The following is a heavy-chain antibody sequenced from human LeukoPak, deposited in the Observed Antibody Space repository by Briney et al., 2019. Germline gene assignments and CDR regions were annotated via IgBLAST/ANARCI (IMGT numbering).Heavy chain of an antibody. Sequence: PSETLSLTCTVSGGSISSGDYYWSWIRQPPGKGLEWIGYIYYSGSTYYNPSLKSRLTISVDTSKNQFSLKLSSVTAADTAVYYCARGAAAANFDYWGQGTLVTVSS. CDR3: ARGAAAANFDY. D-gene: IGHD6-13*01. CDR1: GGSISSGDYY. CDR2: IYYSGST. J-gene: IGHJ4*02. V-gene: IGHV4-30-4*01.